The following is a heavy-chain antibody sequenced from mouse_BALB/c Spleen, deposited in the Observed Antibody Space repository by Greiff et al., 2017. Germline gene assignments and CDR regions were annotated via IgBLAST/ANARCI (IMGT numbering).Heavy chain of an antibody. Sequence: ESGPGLVKPSQSLSLTCSVTGYSITSGYYWNWIRQFPGNKLEWMGYISYDGSNNYNPSLKNRISITRDTSKNQFFLKLNSVTTEDTATYYCARDPYDGSSGYFDVWGAGTTVTVSS. J-gene: IGHJ1*01. V-gene: IGHV3-6*02. CDR2: ISYDGSN. CDR3: ARDPYDGSSGYFDV. CDR1: GYSITSGYY. D-gene: IGHD1-1*01.